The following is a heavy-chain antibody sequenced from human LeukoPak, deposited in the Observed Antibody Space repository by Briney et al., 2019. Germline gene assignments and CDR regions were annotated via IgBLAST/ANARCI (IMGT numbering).Heavy chain of an antibody. CDR3: ATKQWLAPPPDS. Sequence: GGSLRLSCAASGFTFSKYWMLWVRQAPGKGLESVSRINTDGTVATYADSVKGRFTVSRDNADNAMFLQMNSVRDEDTAVYYCATKQWLAPPPDSWGQGTPVTVSS. J-gene: IGHJ4*02. D-gene: IGHD6-19*01. CDR1: GFTFSKYW. CDR2: INTDGTVA. V-gene: IGHV3-74*01.